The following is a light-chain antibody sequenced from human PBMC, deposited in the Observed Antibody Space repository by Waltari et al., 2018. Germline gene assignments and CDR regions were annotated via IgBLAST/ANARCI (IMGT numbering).Light chain of an antibody. CDR1: SSDIGVSNH. J-gene: IGLJ1*01. CDR2: DVT. V-gene: IGLV2-14*03. CDR3: SSYTTSISYV. Sequence: QSALTQSASVSGSPGQSITISCTGTSSDIGVSNHVSWYQQHPGKAPKLMIYDVTNRPSGVSDRFSGSKSDYTASLTISGLQAEDEADYYCSSYTTSISYVFGTGTRVTVL.